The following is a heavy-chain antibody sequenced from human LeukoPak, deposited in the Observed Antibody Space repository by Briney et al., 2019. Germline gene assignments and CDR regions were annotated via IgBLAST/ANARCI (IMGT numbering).Heavy chain of an antibody. D-gene: IGHD1-26*01. V-gene: IGHV3-49*04. CDR2: IRSKAYGGTT. J-gene: IGHJ4*02. Sequence: PGGSLRLSCTASGFTFGDYAMSWVRQAPGKGLEWVGFIRSKAYGGTTEYAASVKGRFTISRDDSKSIAYLQMNSLKTEDTAVYYCTRARGGGSYYFDYWGQGTLVTVSS. CDR1: GFTFGDYA. CDR3: TRARGGGSYYFDY.